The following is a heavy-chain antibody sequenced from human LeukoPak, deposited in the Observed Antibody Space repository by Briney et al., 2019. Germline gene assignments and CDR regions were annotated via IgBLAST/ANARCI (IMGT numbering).Heavy chain of an antibody. CDR1: GGSISSGDYY. CDR2: IYYSGST. V-gene: IGHV4-30-4*08. CDR3: ARAIQATIPYYFDY. D-gene: IGHD5-24*01. Sequence: PSETLSLTCTVSGGSISSGDYYWSWIRQPPGKGLEWIGYIYYSGSTYYNPSLKSRVTISVDTSKNQFSLKLSSVTAADTAVYYCARAIQATIPYYFDYWGQGTLVTVSS. J-gene: IGHJ4*02.